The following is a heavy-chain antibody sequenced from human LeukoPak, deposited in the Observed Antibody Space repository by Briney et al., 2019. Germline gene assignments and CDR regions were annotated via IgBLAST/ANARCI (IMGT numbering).Heavy chain of an antibody. Sequence: SETLSLTCTVSGGSISSYYWSWIRQPPGKGLEWIGYIYYSGSTNYNPSLKSRVTISVDTSKNQFSLKLSSVTAADTAVYYCASINYYYMDVWGKGTTVTVSS. CDR1: GGSISSYY. CDR2: IYYSGST. D-gene: IGHD1-14*01. CDR3: ASINYYYMDV. J-gene: IGHJ6*03. V-gene: IGHV4-59*01.